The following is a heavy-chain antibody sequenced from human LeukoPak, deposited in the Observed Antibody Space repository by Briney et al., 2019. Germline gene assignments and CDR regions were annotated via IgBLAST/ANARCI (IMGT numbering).Heavy chain of an antibody. CDR1: GFTFSSYG. J-gene: IGHJ4*02. CDR3: ARDGRRWLQRRRGDYFHY. V-gene: IGHV3-30*03. D-gene: IGHD5-24*01. Sequence: GRSLRLSCAASGFTFSSYGMHWVRQAPGKGLEWVAVISYDGSNKYYADSVKGRFTISRDNSKNTLYLQMNSLRGEDTAVYYCARDGRRWLQRRRGDYFHYWGQGTLVTVSS. CDR2: ISYDGSNK.